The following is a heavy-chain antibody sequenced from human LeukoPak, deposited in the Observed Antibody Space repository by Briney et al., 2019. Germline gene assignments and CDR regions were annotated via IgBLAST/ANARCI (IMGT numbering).Heavy chain of an antibody. V-gene: IGHV3-21*01. CDR1: GFTFSSYS. D-gene: IGHD1-26*01. J-gene: IGHJ2*01. CDR2: ISSSSSYI. Sequence: PGGSLRLSCAASGFTFSSYSMNWVRQAPGKGLEWVSSISSSSSYIYYADSVKGRFTISRDNAKNSLYLQMNSLRAEDTAVYYCARYSGSYRAGWYFDLWGRGTLVTVSS. CDR3: ARYSGSYRAGWYFDL.